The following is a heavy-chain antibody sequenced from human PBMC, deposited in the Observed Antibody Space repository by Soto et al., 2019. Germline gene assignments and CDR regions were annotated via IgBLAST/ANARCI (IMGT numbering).Heavy chain of an antibody. CDR3: AKRSGWSISY. V-gene: IGHV3-30-3*02. CDR1: GFTFSSYA. J-gene: IGHJ4*02. D-gene: IGHD6-19*01. CDR2: ISYDGGNK. Sequence: PGGSLRLSCAASGFTFSSYAMHWVRQAPGKGLEWVAIISYDGGNKYYADSVKGRFTISRDNSKNTLYLQMNSLRAEDTAVYYCAKRSGWSISYWGQGTLVTVSS.